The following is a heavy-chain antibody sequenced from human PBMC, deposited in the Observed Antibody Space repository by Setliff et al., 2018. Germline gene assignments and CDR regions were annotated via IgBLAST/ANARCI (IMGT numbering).Heavy chain of an antibody. CDR1: GGSISSSSYY. CDR3: ARDRQYCSSPTCYSSYFYYYGMDI. D-gene: IGHD2-2*02. CDR2: IYYSGST. J-gene: IGHJ6*02. Sequence: PSETLSLTCTVSGGSISSSSYYWGWIRQPPGKGLEWIGSIYYSGSTYYNPSLKSRVTISVDTSKNQFSLKLSSVTAADTAVYYCARDRQYCSSPTCYSSYFYYYGMDIWGQGTTVTVS. V-gene: IGHV4-39*02.